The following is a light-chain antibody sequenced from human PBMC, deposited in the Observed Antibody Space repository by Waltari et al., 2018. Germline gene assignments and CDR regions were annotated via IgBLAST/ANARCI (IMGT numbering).Light chain of an antibody. J-gene: IGKJ1*01. CDR3: QKYDRLPAT. CDR2: GAS. Sequence: ELLLTQSPGTLSLSPGERATLPCMASQSVSRFFAWYQQKLGQATRLLIDGASSRATGIPDRFSGSGSGTDFSLTISRLEPEDFAVYYCQKYDRLPATFGQGTKVEIK. V-gene: IGKV3-20*01. CDR1: QSVSRF.